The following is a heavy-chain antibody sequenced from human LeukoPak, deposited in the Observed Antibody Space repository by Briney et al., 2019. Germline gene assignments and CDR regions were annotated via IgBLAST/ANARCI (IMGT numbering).Heavy chain of an antibody. Sequence: PGGSLRLSCAASGFTFSSYSMNWVRQAPGKGLEWVSSISSSSSYIYYADSVKGRFTISRDNAKNSLYLQMNSLRAEDTAVYYCARARLPTTYSSSWYGDAFDIWGQGTMVTVSS. J-gene: IGHJ3*02. D-gene: IGHD6-13*01. CDR2: ISSSSSYI. CDR3: ARARLPTTYSSSWYGDAFDI. V-gene: IGHV3-21*01. CDR1: GFTFSSYS.